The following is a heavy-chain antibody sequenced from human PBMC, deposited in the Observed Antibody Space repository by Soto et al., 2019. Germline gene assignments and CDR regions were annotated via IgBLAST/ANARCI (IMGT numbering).Heavy chain of an antibody. D-gene: IGHD6-19*01. J-gene: IGHJ5*02. Sequence: QVQLVQSGAEVKKPGASVKVSCKASGYTFTSYAMHWVRQAPGQRLEWMGWINAGNGNTKYSQKFQGRVTITRDTSASTAYMELSSLRSEDTAVYYCARVPSSGWDDAYTWFDPWGQGTLVTVSS. CDR1: GYTFTSYA. CDR3: ARVPSSGWDDAYTWFDP. CDR2: INAGNGNT. V-gene: IGHV1-3*01.